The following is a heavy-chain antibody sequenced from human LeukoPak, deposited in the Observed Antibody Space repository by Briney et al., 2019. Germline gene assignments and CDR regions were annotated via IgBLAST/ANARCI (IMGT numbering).Heavy chain of an antibody. CDR2: IIPMFRTA. Sequence: SVKVSCKASGGTFSRSAVNWVRQAPGQGLEWIGGIIPMFRTANYAQKFRGRVTITADESTSTAYMELNSLRSEDTAVYYCARDASIHDSSSYYFLWWGQGTLVTVSS. V-gene: IGHV1-69*13. CDR1: GGTFSRSA. CDR3: ARDASIHDSSSYYFLW. D-gene: IGHD3-22*01. J-gene: IGHJ4*02.